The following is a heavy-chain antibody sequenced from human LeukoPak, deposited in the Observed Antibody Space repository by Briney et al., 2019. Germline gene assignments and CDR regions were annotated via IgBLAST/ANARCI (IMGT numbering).Heavy chain of an antibody. Sequence: SETLSLTCAVYGGSFSGYYWSWIRQHPGKGLEWIGYIYYSGSTYYNPSLKSRVTISVDTSKNQFSLKLSSVTAADTAVYYCAREYSSGSFNWFDPWGQGTLVTVSS. CDR1: GGSFSGYY. V-gene: IGHV4-31*11. CDR3: AREYSSGSFNWFDP. CDR2: IYYSGST. J-gene: IGHJ5*02. D-gene: IGHD6-19*01.